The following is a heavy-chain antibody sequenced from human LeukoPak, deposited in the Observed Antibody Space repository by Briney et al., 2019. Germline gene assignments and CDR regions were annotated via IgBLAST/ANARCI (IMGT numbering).Heavy chain of an antibody. CDR1: GGSIRGYY. CDR3: ARHEFDSGSLPYFDY. Sequence: SETLSLTCTVSGGSIRGYYWSWIRQPPGKGLEWIGYIYYSGSTNYNPSLKSRVTISVDTSKNQFSLKLSAVTAANTAVYYCARHEFDSGSLPYFDYWGQGILVTVSS. CDR2: IYYSGST. V-gene: IGHV4-59*08. D-gene: IGHD3-10*01. J-gene: IGHJ4*02.